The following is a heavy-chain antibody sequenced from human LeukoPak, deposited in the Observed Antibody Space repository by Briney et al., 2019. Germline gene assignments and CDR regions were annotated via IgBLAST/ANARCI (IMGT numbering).Heavy chain of an antibody. V-gene: IGHV1-24*01. Sequence: ASVKVSCKVSGYTLTELSMHWVRQAPGKGLEWMGGFDPEDGETIYAQKFQGRVTMTEDTSTDTAYMELSSLRSEDTAVYYCATEEGYSSGCHYWGQGTLVTVSS. CDR2: FDPEDGET. CDR1: GYTLTELS. CDR3: ATEEGYSSGCHY. J-gene: IGHJ4*02. D-gene: IGHD6-19*01.